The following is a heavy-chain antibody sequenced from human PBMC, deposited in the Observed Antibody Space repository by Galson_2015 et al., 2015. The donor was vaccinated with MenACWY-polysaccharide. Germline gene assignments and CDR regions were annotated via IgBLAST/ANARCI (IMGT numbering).Heavy chain of an antibody. Sequence: SLRLSCAASGFVFNNYWMRWIRQSPGKGLERVANIKHDGSETYYLDSVKGRFVVSRDNARNSLYLQMSSLRAEDTAVYYCVRDWWCGRAACYYFDFWGQGTLVTVSS. V-gene: IGHV3-7*01. CDR1: GFVFNNYW. CDR3: VRDWWCGRAACYYFDF. D-gene: IGHD2-8*02. CDR2: IKHDGSET. J-gene: IGHJ4*02.